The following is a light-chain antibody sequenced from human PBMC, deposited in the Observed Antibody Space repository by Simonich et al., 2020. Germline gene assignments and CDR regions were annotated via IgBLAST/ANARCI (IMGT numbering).Light chain of an antibody. V-gene: IGKV3-11*01. J-gene: IGKJ5*01. Sequence: EIVLTQSPATLSLSPGERATLSCRASQSVSSYLAWYQQKPGQAPRRLIYDASNRATGIPARLSGSGSGTDFTLTISSLEPEDFAVYYCQQRSNWPPITFGQGTRLEIK. CDR2: DAS. CDR1: QSVSSY. CDR3: QQRSNWPPIT.